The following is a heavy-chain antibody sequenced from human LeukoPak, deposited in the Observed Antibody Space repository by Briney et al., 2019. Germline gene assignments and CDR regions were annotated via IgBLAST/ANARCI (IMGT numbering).Heavy chain of an antibody. CDR1: GYTFTSYD. J-gene: IGHJ5*02. V-gene: IGHV1-8*01. CDR3: ARGDQAANWFDP. Sequence: ASVKVSCKASGYTFTSYDINWVRQATGQGLEWMGWMNPNSGNTGYAQKFQGRVTMTRNTSISTAYMELSSLRSEDTAVYYCARGDQAANWFDPWGQGTLVTVSS. CDR2: MNPNSGNT. D-gene: IGHD6-25*01.